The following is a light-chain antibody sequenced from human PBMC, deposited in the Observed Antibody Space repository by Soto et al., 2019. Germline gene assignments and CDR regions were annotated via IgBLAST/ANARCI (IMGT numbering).Light chain of an antibody. CDR3: QQFNDYPWT. Sequence: DIQMTQSPSTLSASVGDRVTITCRATQNINIWLAWYQQKLGKAPKLLIYDASSLENGVPSRFSGSGSGTEFTLTINSLQPDDFATYYCQQFNDYPWTFGQGTKVEIK. CDR1: QNINIW. CDR2: DAS. J-gene: IGKJ1*01. V-gene: IGKV1-5*01.